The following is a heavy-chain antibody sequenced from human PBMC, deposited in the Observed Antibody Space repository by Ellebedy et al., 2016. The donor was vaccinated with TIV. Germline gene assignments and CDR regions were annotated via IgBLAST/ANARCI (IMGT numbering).Heavy chain of an antibody. D-gene: IGHD3-10*01. V-gene: IGHV1-69*13. J-gene: IGHJ6*02. Sequence: AASVKVSCKASGGTFNTFGITWVRQAPGQGLEWMGGIIPIFDTANYAQKFQGRVTITADESTSTAYMTLSSLRSEDTALYYCAIDGQWFGVVRTPYYYYALDVWGQGTTVTVSS. CDR1: GGTFNTFG. CDR3: AIDGQWFGVVRTPYYYYALDV. CDR2: IIPIFDTA.